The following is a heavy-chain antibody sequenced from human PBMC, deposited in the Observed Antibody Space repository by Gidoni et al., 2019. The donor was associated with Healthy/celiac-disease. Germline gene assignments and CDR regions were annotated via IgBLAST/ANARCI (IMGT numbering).Heavy chain of an antibody. CDR2: IKSKTDGGTT. V-gene: IGHV3-15*01. Sequence: EVQLVESGGGLVKPGGSLRLSCAASGFTFGNAWRSWVRQAPGKGLEWVGRIKSKTDGGTTDYAAPVKGRFTISRDDSKNTLYLQMNSLKTEDTAVYYCTTDKRLRLGELSMFDYWGQGTLVTVSS. CDR3: TTDKRLRLGELSMFDY. J-gene: IGHJ4*02. CDR1: GFTFGNAW. D-gene: IGHD3-16*02.